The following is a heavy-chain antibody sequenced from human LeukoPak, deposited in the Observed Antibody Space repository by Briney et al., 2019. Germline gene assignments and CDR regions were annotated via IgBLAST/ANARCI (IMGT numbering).Heavy chain of an antibody. V-gene: IGHV4-4*07. CDR2: IYTSGGT. Sequence: PSETLSLTCTVSGGSISSYYWSLIRQPAGKGLELIGRIYTSGGTNYNPSLKSRVTMSVDKSKNQFSLKLSSVTAADTAVYYCARDYGDRSYYYYYMDVWGKGTTVTVSS. J-gene: IGHJ6*03. D-gene: IGHD4-17*01. CDR1: GGSISSYY. CDR3: ARDYGDRSYYYYYMDV.